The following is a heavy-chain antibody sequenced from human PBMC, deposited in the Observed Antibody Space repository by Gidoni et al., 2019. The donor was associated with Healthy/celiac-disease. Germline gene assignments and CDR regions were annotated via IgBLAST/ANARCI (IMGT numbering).Heavy chain of an antibody. CDR3: ARWTTVTTIAYFDY. Sequence: QVQLQESGPGLVKPSETLSLTCTVSGGSISSYYWSWIRQPAGKGLEWIGRIYTSGSTNYNPSLKSRVTMSVDTSKNQFSLKLSSVTAADTAVYYCARWTTVTTIAYFDYWGQGTLVTVSS. CDR1: GGSISSYY. D-gene: IGHD4-17*01. CDR2: IYTSGST. V-gene: IGHV4-4*07. J-gene: IGHJ4*02.